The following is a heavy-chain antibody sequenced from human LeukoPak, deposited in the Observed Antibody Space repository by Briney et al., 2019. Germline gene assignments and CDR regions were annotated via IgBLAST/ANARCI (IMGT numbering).Heavy chain of an antibody. CDR3: ARDGGGDYAILGYYYYYMDV. CDR1: GGTFSSYA. J-gene: IGHJ6*03. Sequence: ASVKVSCKASGGTFSSYAISWVRQAPGQGLKWMGGIIPIFGTANYAQKFQGRVTITADESTSTAYMELSSLRSEDTAVYYCARDGGGDYAILGYYYYYMDVWGKGTTVTFSS. CDR2: IIPIFGTA. V-gene: IGHV1-69*01. D-gene: IGHD4-17*01.